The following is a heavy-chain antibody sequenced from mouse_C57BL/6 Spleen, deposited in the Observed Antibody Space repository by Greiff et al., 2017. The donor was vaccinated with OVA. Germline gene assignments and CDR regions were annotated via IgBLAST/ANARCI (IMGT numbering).Heavy chain of an antibody. CDR2: ILPGSGGT. V-gene: IGHV1-9*01. CDR1: GYTFTGYW. J-gene: IGHJ2*01. CDR3: AIYYGRNY. D-gene: IGHD1-1*02. Sequence: QVQLQQSGAELMKPGASVKLSCKASGYTFTGYWIEWVKQRPGHGLEWIGEILPGSGGTNYNEKFKGKATFTADTSSNTAYMQLSSLTTEDSSSYYCAIYYGRNYWGQGTTLTVSS.